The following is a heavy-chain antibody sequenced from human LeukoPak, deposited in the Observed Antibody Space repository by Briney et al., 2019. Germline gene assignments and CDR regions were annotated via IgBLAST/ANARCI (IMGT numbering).Heavy chain of an antibody. D-gene: IGHD6-13*01. V-gene: IGHV3-30-3*01. J-gene: IGHJ4*02. Sequence: PGGSLRLSCAASGFTFSSYDMHWVRQAPGKGLEWVAVISYDGSNKYYADSVKGRFTISRDNSKNTLYLQMNSLRAEDTAVYYCARVGEYSSSWYGAYYFDYWGQGTLVTVSS. CDR2: ISYDGSNK. CDR3: ARVGEYSSSWYGAYYFDY. CDR1: GFTFSSYD.